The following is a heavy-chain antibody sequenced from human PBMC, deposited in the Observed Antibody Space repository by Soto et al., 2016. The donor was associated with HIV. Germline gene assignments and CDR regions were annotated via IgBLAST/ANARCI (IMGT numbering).Heavy chain of an antibody. V-gene: IGHV3-23*01. J-gene: IGHJ6*02. D-gene: IGHD6-19*01. CDR1: GFTFSTYA. CDR2: ISGSGGST. CDR3: AKEGVRQWLPSYGTDV. Sequence: EVQLLESGGGLVQPGGSLRLSCAASGFTFSTYAMSWVRQAPGKGLEWVSVISGSGGSTNYADSVKGRFTISRDKSKNTLYLQMNSLRAEDTAVYYCAKEGVRQWLPSYGTDVWGQGTTVTVSS.